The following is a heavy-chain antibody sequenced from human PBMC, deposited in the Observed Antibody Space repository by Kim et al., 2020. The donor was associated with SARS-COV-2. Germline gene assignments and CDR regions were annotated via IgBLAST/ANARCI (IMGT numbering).Heavy chain of an antibody. CDR1: GFTFSSYA. CDR2: ISGSGGST. J-gene: IGHJ4*02. V-gene: IGHV3-23*01. Sequence: GGSLRLSCAASGFTFSSYAMSWVRQAPGKGLEWVSAISGSGGSTYYADSVKGRFTISRDNYKNTLYLQMNSLRAEDTAVYYCAKVKWELLSLSEYWGQGTLVTVSS. D-gene: IGHD1-26*01. CDR3: AKVKWELLSLSEY.